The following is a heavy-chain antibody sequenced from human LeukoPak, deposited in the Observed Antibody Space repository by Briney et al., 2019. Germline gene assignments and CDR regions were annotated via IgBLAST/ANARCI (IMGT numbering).Heavy chain of an antibody. CDR2: IIPIFGTA. CDR3: ARGSGYAHVFDY. Sequence: SVKVSCKASGGTFNNYTISWVRQAPGQGLEWMGGIIPIFGTANYAQKFQGRVTITADKSTSAVYMDLSSLRSEDTAVYYCARGSGYAHVFDYWGQGTLVTVSS. J-gene: IGHJ4*02. D-gene: IGHD5-12*01. CDR1: GGTFNNYT. V-gene: IGHV1-69*06.